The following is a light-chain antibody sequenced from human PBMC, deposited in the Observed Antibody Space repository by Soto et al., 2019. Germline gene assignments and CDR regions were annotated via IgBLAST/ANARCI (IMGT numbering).Light chain of an antibody. CDR3: QQYGSSVT. CDR1: QSIRSHY. Sequence: IVLTQSPGTLSLSPGETATLSCRASQSIRSHYLAWYKQKPGQAPRLLISGAHNRAPGIHDRFSGSESGTDFALRISRLEPEDFAVYYWQQYGSSVTFGQGTKVESK. J-gene: IGKJ1*01. CDR2: GAH. V-gene: IGKV3-20*01.